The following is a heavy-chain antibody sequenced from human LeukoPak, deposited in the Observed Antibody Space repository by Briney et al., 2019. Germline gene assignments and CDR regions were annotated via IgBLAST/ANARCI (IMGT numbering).Heavy chain of an antibody. D-gene: IGHD5-12*01. CDR3: AGRNHVDIVATIQYYFDY. J-gene: IGHJ4*02. CDR2: IYYSGST. CDR1: GGSMSPYH. V-gene: IGHV4-59*12. Sequence: SETLSLTCTVSGGSMSPYHWGWIRQPPGKGLEWTGYIYYSGSTNYNPSLKSRVTISVDTSKNQFSLKLSSVTAADTAVYYCAGRNHVDIVATIQYYFDYWGQGTLVTVSS.